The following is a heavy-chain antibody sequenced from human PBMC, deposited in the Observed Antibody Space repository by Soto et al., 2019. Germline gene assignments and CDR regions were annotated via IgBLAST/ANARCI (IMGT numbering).Heavy chain of an antibody. V-gene: IGHV4-31*03. CDR2: INHSGST. J-gene: IGHJ5*02. CDR3: SRGIFIAAAVRARNWFDP. D-gene: IGHD6-13*01. Sequence: SETLSLTCPVSGGSISSCCWYWIWKHQQPGKGLEWIGYINHSGSTNYNPSLKSRVTISVDTSKNQFSLKLSSVTAADTAVYYCSRGIFIAAAVRARNWFDPWGQGTLVTVSS. CDR1: GGSISSCCWY.